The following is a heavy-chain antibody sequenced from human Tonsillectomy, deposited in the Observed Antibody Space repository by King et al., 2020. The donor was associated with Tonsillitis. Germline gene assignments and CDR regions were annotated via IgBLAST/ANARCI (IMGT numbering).Heavy chain of an antibody. CDR3: ARLGGYSSPFGY. CDR1: GGSISSYY. CDR2: NSYSGST. Sequence: VQLQESGPGLVKPSETLSLTCTVSGGSISSYYWGWIRQPPWKGLEWIGHNSYSGSTTDNPPLKSRVTISVDTSKNQFSLKLSSVTAADTARYYCARLGGYSSPFGYWGQGTLVTVSS. D-gene: IGHD6-25*01. J-gene: IGHJ4*02. V-gene: IGHV4-59*08.